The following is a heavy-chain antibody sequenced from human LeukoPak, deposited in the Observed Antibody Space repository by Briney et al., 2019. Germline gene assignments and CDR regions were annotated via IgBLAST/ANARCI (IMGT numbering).Heavy chain of an antibody. J-gene: IGHJ4*02. V-gene: IGHV4-59*01. CDR2: IYYTGST. D-gene: IGHD3-10*01. Sequence: SETLSLTCTLSGGSISSYYWSWIRQPPGKGLEWIGYIYYTGSTNYNPSLKSRVTISIDTSKNQFSLKLSSVTAADTAVYYCARGGHDSGSAAYYWGQGTLVTVSS. CDR1: GGSISSYY. CDR3: ARGGHDSGSAAYY.